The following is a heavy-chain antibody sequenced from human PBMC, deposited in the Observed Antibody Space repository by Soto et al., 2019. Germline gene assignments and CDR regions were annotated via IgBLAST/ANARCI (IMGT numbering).Heavy chain of an antibody. CDR2: IIPILGIA. J-gene: IGHJ3*02. CDR3: ARDKAHGWRAGVEGGAFDI. D-gene: IGHD1-1*01. Sequence: QVQLVQSGAEVKKPGSSVKVSCKASGGTFSSYTISWVRQAPGQGLEWMGRIIPILGIANYAQKFQGRVTITADKSTSTAYMELSSLRSEDTAVYYCARDKAHGWRAGVEGGAFDIWGQGTMVTVSS. V-gene: IGHV1-69*08. CDR1: GGTFSSYT.